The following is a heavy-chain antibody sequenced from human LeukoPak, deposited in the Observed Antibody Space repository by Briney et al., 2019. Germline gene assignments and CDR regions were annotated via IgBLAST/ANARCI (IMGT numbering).Heavy chain of an antibody. J-gene: IGHJ1*01. D-gene: IGHD3-22*01. CDR3: ARDYYYDSSGYYYEEYFQH. CDR2: ISSSSSYI. V-gene: IGHV3-21*01. CDR1: GFTFSSYS. Sequence: GGSLRLSCAASGFTFSSYSMNWVRQAPGKGLEWVSSISSSSSYIYYADSVKGRFTISRDNAKNSLYLQMNSLRAEDTAVYYCARDYYYDSSGYYYEEYFQHWGQGTLVTVSS.